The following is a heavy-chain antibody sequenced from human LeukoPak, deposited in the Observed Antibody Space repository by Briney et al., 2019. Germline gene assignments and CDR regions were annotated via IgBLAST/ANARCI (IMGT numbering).Heavy chain of an antibody. CDR3: AKGHGDSSGYYVSTIYFDY. CDR2: ISGSGGST. D-gene: IGHD3-22*01. Sequence: PGGSLRLSCAASGFTFSSYAMSWVRQAPGKGLEWVSAISGSGGSTYYADSVKGRFTISRDNSKNTLYLQMNSLRAEDTAVYHCAKGHGDSSGYYVSTIYFDYWGQGTLVTVSS. CDR1: GFTFSSYA. J-gene: IGHJ4*02. V-gene: IGHV3-23*01.